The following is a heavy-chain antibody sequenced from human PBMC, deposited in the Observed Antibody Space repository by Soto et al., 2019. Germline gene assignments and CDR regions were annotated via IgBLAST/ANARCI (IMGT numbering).Heavy chain of an antibody. D-gene: IGHD3-22*01. CDR1: GGSISSGGYY. Sequence: LTCTVSGGSISSGGYYWSWIRQHPGKGLEWIGYIYYSGSTYYNPSPKSRVTMTRDTPTTTAYMELSSLTSDDTALYYCVREESYYDSRGFDTWGQGTLVTVSS. J-gene: IGHJ5*02. CDR3: VREESYYDSRGFDT. CDR2: IYYSGST. V-gene: IGHV4-31*03.